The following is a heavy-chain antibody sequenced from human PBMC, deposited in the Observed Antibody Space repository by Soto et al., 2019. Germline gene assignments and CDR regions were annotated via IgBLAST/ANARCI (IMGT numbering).Heavy chain of an antibody. CDR3: ARDLANYAMDV. Sequence: PSETLSLTCTVSGGSISSGGSGVYYWGWIRQYPGKGLEWIGYIYYSGITYYNPSIKSRVTISLDTSKNQFSLKLRSVTDADTAVYYCARDLANYAMDVWVQGTTVTVSS. J-gene: IGHJ6*02. CDR1: GGSISSGGSGVYY. V-gene: IGHV4-31*03. CDR2: IYYSGIT.